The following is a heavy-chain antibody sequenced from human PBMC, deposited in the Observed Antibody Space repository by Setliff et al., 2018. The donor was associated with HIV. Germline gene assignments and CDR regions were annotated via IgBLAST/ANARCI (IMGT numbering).Heavy chain of an antibody. V-gene: IGHV4-4*07. D-gene: IGHD5-18*01. CDR2: IYSSGST. J-gene: IGHJ4*02. Sequence: SETLSLTCTVSGGSISSHYWSWIRQPPGKGLEWIGSIYSSGSTNYNPSLKSRVTMSVDTSKSQFSLKLRSVTAADTAVYYCARERSRGYTDPPRFDYWGQGTLVTVSS. CDR3: ARERSRGYTDPPRFDY. CDR1: GGSISSHY.